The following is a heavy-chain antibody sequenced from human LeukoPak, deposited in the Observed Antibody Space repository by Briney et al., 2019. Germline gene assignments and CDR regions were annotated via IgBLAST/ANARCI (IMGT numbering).Heavy chain of an antibody. D-gene: IGHD6-19*01. CDR2: INTNTGNP. CDR3: ARDLRQWLVLYYFDY. V-gene: IGHV7-4-1*02. J-gene: IGHJ4*02. Sequence: ASVKVSCKASGYTFTGYYMHWVRQAPGQGLEWMGWINTNTGNPTYAQGFTGRFVFSLDTSVSTAYLQISSLKAEDTAVYYCARDLRQWLVLYYFDYWGQGTLVTVSS. CDR1: GYTFTGYY.